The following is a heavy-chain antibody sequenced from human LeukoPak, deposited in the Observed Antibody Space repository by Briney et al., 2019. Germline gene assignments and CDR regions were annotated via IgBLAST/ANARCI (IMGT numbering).Heavy chain of an antibody. CDR3: ARASYYYDTTGLGAVDI. J-gene: IGHJ3*02. CDR1: GFTFDDYA. CDR2: ISWNSGSI. V-gene: IGHV3-9*01. Sequence: GGSLRLSCAASGFTFDDYAMHWVRQAPGKGLEWVSGISWNSGSIGYADSVKGRFTISRDDAKNSLFLQMNSLRVEDTALYYCARASYYYDTTGLGAVDIWGQGTMVTVSS. D-gene: IGHD3-22*01.